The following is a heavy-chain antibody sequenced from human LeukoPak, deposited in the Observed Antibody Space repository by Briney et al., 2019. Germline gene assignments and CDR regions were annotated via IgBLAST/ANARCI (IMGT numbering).Heavy chain of an antibody. J-gene: IGHJ4*02. V-gene: IGHV5-51*01. CDR2: ISPGDSHT. D-gene: IGHD7-27*01. CDR3: ATPELGIDGGDF. Sequence: GESLNLSCKGSGYSFTNYWIGWVRQMPGKGLEWMGIISPGDSHTRYSPSFQGQVTISADKSITTAYLQWTSLKTSDTAMYFCATPELGIDGGDFWGQGALVTVSS. CDR1: GYSFTNYW.